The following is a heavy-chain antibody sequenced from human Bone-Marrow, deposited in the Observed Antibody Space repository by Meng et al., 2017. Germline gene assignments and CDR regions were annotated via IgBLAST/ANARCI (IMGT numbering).Heavy chain of an antibody. J-gene: IGHJ3*02. D-gene: IGHD2-2*01. CDR2: IYTSGST. CDR3: ARICSSTSCYFRDAFDI. V-gene: IGHV4-61*02. Sequence: LRLSCTVSGGSISSGSYYWSWIRQPAGKGLEWIGRIYTSGSTNYNPSLKSRVTISVDTSKNQFSLKLSSVTAADTAVYYCARICSSTSCYFRDAFDIWGQGTMVTVSS. CDR1: GGSISSGSYY.